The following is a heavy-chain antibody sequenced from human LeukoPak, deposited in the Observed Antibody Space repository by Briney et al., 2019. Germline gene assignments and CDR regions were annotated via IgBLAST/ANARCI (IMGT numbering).Heavy chain of an antibody. V-gene: IGHV3-53*04. CDR1: GFTVSSNY. CDR2: IYSGGST. D-gene: IGHD3-22*01. Sequence: GGSLRLSCAASGFTVSSNYMSWVRQAPGKGLEWVSVIYSGGSTYYADSVKGRFTISRHNSKNTLYLQMNSLRAEDTAVYYCARALSIVEDHYYYGMDVWGQGTTVTVSS. CDR3: ARALSIVEDHYYYGMDV. J-gene: IGHJ6*02.